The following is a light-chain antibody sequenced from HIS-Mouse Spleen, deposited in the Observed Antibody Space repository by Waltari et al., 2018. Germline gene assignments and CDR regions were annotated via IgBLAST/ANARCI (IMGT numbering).Light chain of an antibody. CDR1: SLRSYY. CDR3: NSRDSSGNHLV. V-gene: IGLV3-19*01. CDR2: GKN. Sequence: SSELTQDPAVSVALGQTVRITCQGDSLRSYYASWYQQKPGQAPVLVIYGKNNRHSGIPDRFSGSRSGNTASLTITGAQAEDEADYYCNSRDSSGNHLVFGGGTKLTVL. J-gene: IGLJ2*01.